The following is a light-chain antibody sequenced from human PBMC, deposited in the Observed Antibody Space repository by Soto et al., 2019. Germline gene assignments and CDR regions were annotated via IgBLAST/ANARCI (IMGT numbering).Light chain of an antibody. V-gene: IGLV1-40*01. J-gene: IGLJ2*01. CDR3: AAWDDSLKGVV. CDR2: G. CDR1: SSNIGAGYP. Sequence: QSVLTQPPSVSGAPGQRVTISCTGSSSNIGAGYPVHWYQQLPGTAPKLLVAGNRPSGVPDRFSVSKSGASASLAITGLQAEDEADYYCAAWDDSLKGVVFGGGTKLTVL.